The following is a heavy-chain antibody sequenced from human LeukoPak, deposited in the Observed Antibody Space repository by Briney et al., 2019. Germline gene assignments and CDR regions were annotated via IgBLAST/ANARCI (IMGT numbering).Heavy chain of an antibody. Sequence: SDPLSLTCTITSGCLSRYYWRWIPQPPGTGLEWIGYIYYSGSTNHNPSLKSRVTISVDTSKDQFSLKLSSATRADTDVYYCARESPRADTAVGYWGQGTLVTVSS. D-gene: IGHD5-18*01. V-gene: IGHV4-59*01. CDR1: SGCLSRYY. CDR2: IYYSGST. CDR3: ARESPRADTAVGY. J-gene: IGHJ4*02.